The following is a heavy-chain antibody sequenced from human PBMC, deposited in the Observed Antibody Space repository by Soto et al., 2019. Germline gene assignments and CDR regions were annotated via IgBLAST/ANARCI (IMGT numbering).Heavy chain of an antibody. V-gene: IGHV1-18*01. D-gene: IGHD6-13*01. Sequence: QVQLVQSGTEVKKPGASMKVSCKTYGYTFINFGIGWVRQAPGQGLEWMGWISPFNGHTHYAQKFQGRVSLTTDTTTSTAFLELRSLTYDDTAVYYCAREPPRATAGLNYFDPWGQGTLVTVSS. J-gene: IGHJ5*02. CDR1: GYTFINFG. CDR3: AREPPRATAGLNYFDP. CDR2: ISPFNGHT.